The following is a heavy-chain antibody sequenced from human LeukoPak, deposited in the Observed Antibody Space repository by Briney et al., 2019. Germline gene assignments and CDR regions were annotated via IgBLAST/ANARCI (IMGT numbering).Heavy chain of an antibody. CDR2: ISSSSTYI. V-gene: IGHV3-21*01. J-gene: IGHJ4*02. Sequence: GGSLRLSCAASGFTFSTYSMIWVRQAPGKGLEWVSSISSSSTYIYYADSVKGRFTISRDNAKNSLYLQMNSLRAEDTAVYYCARELYSSGWSGYWGQGTLVTVSS. D-gene: IGHD6-19*01. CDR3: ARELYSSGWSGY. CDR1: GFTFSTYS.